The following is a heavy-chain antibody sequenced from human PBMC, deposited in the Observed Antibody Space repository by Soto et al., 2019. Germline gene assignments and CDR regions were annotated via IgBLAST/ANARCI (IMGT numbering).Heavy chain of an antibody. CDR3: AREGGNRDIVVVPAATDAFDI. D-gene: IGHD2-2*01. CDR2: IYYSGST. CDR1: GGSISSGGYY. V-gene: IGHV4-31*02. Sequence: PSETLSLTCTVSGGSISSGGYYWSWIRQHPGKGLEWIGYIYYSGSTYYNPSLKSRVTISVDTSKNQFSLKLSSVTAADTAVYYCAREGGNRDIVVVPAATDAFDIWGQGTMVTVSS. J-gene: IGHJ3*02.